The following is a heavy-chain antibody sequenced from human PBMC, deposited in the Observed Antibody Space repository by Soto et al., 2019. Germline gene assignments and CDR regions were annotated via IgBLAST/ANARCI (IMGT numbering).Heavy chain of an antibody. CDR1: GYSFTSYW. Sequence: LGESLKISCKGSGYSFTSYWIGWVRQMPGKGLEWMGIIYPGDSDTRYSPSFQGQVTISADKSINTAYLQWSSLKASDTAMYYCARTSAAGKYYYGMDVWGQGTTVTVSS. CDR2: IYPGDSDT. CDR3: ARTSAAGKYYYGMDV. V-gene: IGHV5-51*01. J-gene: IGHJ6*02. D-gene: IGHD6-13*01.